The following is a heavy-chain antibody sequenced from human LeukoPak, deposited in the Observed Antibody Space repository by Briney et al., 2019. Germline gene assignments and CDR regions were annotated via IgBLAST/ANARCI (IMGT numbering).Heavy chain of an antibody. V-gene: IGHV1-18*01. CDR3: ARFACSGGSCYVGYYYYYMDV. Sequence: ASVKVSCKASGYTFINYGITWVRQAPGQGLEWMGWISPYNGNTKYLQKLQGRVTMTTDTSTSTAYMELRSLRSDDTAVYYCARFACSGGSCYVGYYYYYMDVWGKGTTVTISS. CDR1: GYTFINYG. CDR2: ISPYNGNT. D-gene: IGHD2-15*01. J-gene: IGHJ6*03.